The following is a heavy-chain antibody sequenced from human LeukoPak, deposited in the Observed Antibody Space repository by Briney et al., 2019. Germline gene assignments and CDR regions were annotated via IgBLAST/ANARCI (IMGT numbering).Heavy chain of an antibody. V-gene: IGHV3-64*01. CDR3: ARSAFNRYDFWSGYQDY. Sequence: PGGSLRLSCAASGFTFSSYAMHWVRQTPGKGLEYVSAISSNGGSTYYANSVKGRFTISRDNSKNTLYLQMGSLRAEDMAVYYCARSAFNRYDFWSGYQDYWGQGTLVTVSP. D-gene: IGHD3-3*01. CDR2: ISSNGGST. CDR1: GFTFSSYA. J-gene: IGHJ4*02.